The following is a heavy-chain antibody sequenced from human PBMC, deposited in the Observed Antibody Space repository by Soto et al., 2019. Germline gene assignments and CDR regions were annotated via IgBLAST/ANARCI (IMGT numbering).Heavy chain of an antibody. J-gene: IGHJ4*02. V-gene: IGHV3-48*01. Sequence: EVQVVESGGGLVQPGGSLRLSCAASGFTFSTYSMNWVRQAPGKGLEWVSYISSTGNTIYYPDSVKGRFTISRDTAKKSLYLQMNSLRAEDTAVYYCERSGYFDYWGQGTLVTGSS. D-gene: IGHD2-8*02. CDR2: ISSTGNTI. CDR1: GFTFSTYS. CDR3: ERSGYFDY.